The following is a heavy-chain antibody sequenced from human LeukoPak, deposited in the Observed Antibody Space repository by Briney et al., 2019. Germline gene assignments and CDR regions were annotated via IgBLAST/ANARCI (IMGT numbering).Heavy chain of an antibody. Sequence: GASVKVSCKASGGTFSSYAISWVRQAPGQGLEWMGRIIPILGIANYAQKFQGRVTITADKSTSTAYMELSSLRSEDTAVYYCATVLIGWNAFDIWGQGTMVTVSS. V-gene: IGHV1-69*04. J-gene: IGHJ3*02. D-gene: IGHD6-19*01. CDR2: IIPILGIA. CDR1: GGTFSSYA. CDR3: ATVLIGWNAFDI.